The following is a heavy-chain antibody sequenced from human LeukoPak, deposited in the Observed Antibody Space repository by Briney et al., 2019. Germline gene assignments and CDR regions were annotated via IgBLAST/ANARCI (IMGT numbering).Heavy chain of an antibody. V-gene: IGHV3-15*01. CDR2: IKSNNDGGTT. D-gene: IGHD2-2*01. CDR3: TTLNGDIVVVPAAIHYYYYYMDV. Sequence: PGGSLRLSCAASGFTFSTAWMSWLRQAPGKGLEWVGRIKSNNDGGTTDYAASVKGRFTISRDDSKNTLYLQMNSLKTEDTAVYYCTTLNGDIVVVPAAIHYYYYYMDVWGKGTTVTVSS. J-gene: IGHJ6*03. CDR1: GFTFSTAW.